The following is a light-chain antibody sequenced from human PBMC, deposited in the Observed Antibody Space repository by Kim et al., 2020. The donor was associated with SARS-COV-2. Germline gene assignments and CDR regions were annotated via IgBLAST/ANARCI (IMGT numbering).Light chain of an antibody. CDR2: AAS. CDR3: QKYNIAPWT. Sequence: ASVGDRVTITCGASQGVSNYLAWYQQRPGGVPKLLIYAASTLQSGVPFRFSGSGSGTDFTLTISSLQPEDVATYYCQKYNIAPWTFGQGTKVDIK. V-gene: IGKV1-27*01. CDR1: QGVSNY. J-gene: IGKJ1*01.